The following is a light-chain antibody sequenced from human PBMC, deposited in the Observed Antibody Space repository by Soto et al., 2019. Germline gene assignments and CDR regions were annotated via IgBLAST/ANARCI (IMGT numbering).Light chain of an antibody. J-gene: IGLJ3*02. V-gene: IGLV1-40*01. CDR1: SSNIGAGYD. Sequence: QSVLPQPPSVSGAPGQRVTISCTWSSSNIGAGYDVHWYQQLPGTAPKLLIYGNSNRPSGVPDRFSGSKSGTSASLAITGLQAEDEADYYCQSYDSSLSALFGGGTKLTVL. CDR3: QSYDSSLSAL. CDR2: GNS.